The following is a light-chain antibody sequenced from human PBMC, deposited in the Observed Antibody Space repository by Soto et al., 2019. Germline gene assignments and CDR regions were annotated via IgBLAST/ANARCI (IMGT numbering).Light chain of an antibody. CDR3: QQYGSSPRT. V-gene: IGKV3-20*01. Sequence: EVVLTQSPGTLSLSPAERATLSCRASQSFSSSYLAWYQQKPGQAPRLLIYGASSRATGIPDRFSGSGSGTDFTLTISRLEPEDFAVYYCQQYGSSPRTFGQGTKVDIK. CDR1: QSFSSSY. J-gene: IGKJ1*01. CDR2: GAS.